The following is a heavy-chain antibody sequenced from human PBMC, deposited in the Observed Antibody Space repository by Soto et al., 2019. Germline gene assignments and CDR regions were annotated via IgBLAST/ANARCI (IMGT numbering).Heavy chain of an antibody. V-gene: IGHV4-59*01. CDR2: IHYTGST. CDR1: GDAIISYY. D-gene: IGHD4-17*01. Sequence: AETLSLTCTVSGDAIISYYWIWSRHPPGKGLDWIGYIHYTGSTSYNPSLKSRVTISVDTSKNHFSLKLSSVTAADSAVYYCARGPRHDYGDAYFDYWGQGTLVTVSS. CDR3: ARGPRHDYGDAYFDY. J-gene: IGHJ4*02.